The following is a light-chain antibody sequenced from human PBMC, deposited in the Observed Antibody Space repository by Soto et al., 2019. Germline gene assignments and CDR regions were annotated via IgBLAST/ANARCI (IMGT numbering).Light chain of an antibody. J-gene: IGKJ1*01. Sequence: EIVLTQSPGTLSLSPGEGATLSCRASQSVRASYLAWYQQSPGQPPRLLIYDASTRAPGIPDRFSGSGSGTDFNLTIRRLEPEDFAVYYCQQYGTSTTFGQGTKVEIK. CDR1: QSVRASY. V-gene: IGKV3-20*01. CDR3: QQYGTSTT. CDR2: DAS.